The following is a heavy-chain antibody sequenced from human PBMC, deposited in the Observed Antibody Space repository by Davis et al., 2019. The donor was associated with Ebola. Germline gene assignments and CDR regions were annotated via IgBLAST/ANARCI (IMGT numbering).Heavy chain of an antibody. Sequence: AESLTLSCTVSAGTISSYYWSWIRQPTGKGLEWTGYIYYIGSTNYNPSLKSKVTISVDTSKNQFSLKLSSVTAADTAVYYCARAYSSSSLFYWGQGTLVTVSS. CDR1: AGTISSYY. V-gene: IGHV4-59*12. CDR3: ARAYSSSSLFY. D-gene: IGHD6-13*01. CDR2: IYYIGST. J-gene: IGHJ4*02.